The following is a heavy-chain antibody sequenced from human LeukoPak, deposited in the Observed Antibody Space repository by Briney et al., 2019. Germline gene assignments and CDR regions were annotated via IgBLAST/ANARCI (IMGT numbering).Heavy chain of an antibody. D-gene: IGHD3-22*01. CDR1: GFTFSSYS. CDR3: ARVPYYDSSGPSLDDY. V-gene: IGHV3-48*01. CDR2: ISSSSSTI. Sequence: GGSLRLSCAASGFTFSSYSMNWVRQAPGKGLEWVSYISSSSSTIYYADSVKGRFTISRDNAKNSLYLQMNRLRAEDTAVYYCARVPYYDSSGPSLDDYWGQGTLVTVSS. J-gene: IGHJ4*02.